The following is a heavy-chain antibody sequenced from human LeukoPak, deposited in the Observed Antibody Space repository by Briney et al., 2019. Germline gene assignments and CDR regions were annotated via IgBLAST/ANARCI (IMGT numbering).Heavy chain of an antibody. CDR1: GFTFDDYG. J-gene: IGHJ4*02. CDR3: ARDLSGTWTFDY. CDR2: INWNGGST. Sequence: GGSLRLSCAASGFTFDDYGMSWVRQAPGKGLEWVSGINWNGGSTGYADSVKGRFTISRDNSKNTLYLQMDGLTPEDTAVYYCARDLSGTWTFDYWGQGTLVTVSS. V-gene: IGHV3-20*04. D-gene: IGHD1-26*01.